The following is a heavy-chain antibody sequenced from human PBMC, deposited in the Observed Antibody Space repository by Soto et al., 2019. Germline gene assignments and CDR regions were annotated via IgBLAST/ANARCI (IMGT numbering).Heavy chain of an antibody. CDR1: GFSFGVYA. Sequence: SLRLSCACYGFSFGVYAMSWVRQSPGKGLELISGVSGGGTSTYYAGSVKGRFTISRDSSVVYLQMNSLRADDTAVYYCAKWGGYYAYYSEMDVWGRGTTVTVSS. J-gene: IGHJ6*02. CDR2: VSGGGTST. CDR3: AKWGGYYAYYSEMDV. V-gene: IGHV3-23*01. D-gene: IGHD1-26*01.